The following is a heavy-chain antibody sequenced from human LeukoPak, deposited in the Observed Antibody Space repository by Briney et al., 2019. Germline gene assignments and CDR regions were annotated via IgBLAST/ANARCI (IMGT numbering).Heavy chain of an antibody. V-gene: IGHV4-4*02. Sequence: PSETLSLTCAVSGGSISSSNWWSWVRQPPGKGLEWIGEINHSGSTNYNPSLKSRVTISVDTSKNQFSLKLSSVTAADTAVYYCARQPYYDFWSGYKEDYWGQGTLVTVSS. CDR1: GGSISSSNW. CDR3: ARQPYYDFWSGYKEDY. D-gene: IGHD3-3*01. CDR2: INHSGST. J-gene: IGHJ4*02.